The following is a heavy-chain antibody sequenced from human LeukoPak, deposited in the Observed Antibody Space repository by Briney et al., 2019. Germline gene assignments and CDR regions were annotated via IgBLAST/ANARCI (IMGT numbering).Heavy chain of an antibody. CDR2: INPNSGGT. CDR3: ARGRGSTRSNFDQ. J-gene: IGHJ4*02. Sequence: GASVKVSCKASGYTFTGYYMHWVRQAPGQGLEWMGWINPNSGGTNYAQKFQGRVTMTRDTSISTAYMELSRLTSDDTAVYYCARGRGSTRSNFDQWGQGTLVTVSS. CDR1: GYTFTGYY. V-gene: IGHV1-2*02. D-gene: IGHD2-2*01.